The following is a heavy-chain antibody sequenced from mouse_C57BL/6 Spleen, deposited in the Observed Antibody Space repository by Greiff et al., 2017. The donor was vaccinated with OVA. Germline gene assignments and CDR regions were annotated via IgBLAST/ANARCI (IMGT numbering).Heavy chain of an antibody. CDR1: GFTFSNYW. V-gene: IGHV6-3*01. D-gene: IGHD4-1*01. J-gene: IGHJ4*01. CDR3: RNWDVLYYYAMDF. CDR2: IRLKSDNYAT. Sequence: EVQLQESGGGLVQPGGSMKLSCVASGFTFSNYWMNWVRQSPEKGLEWVAQIRLKSDNYATHYAESVKGRFTISRDDSKSIVYLQMNNLRAEDTGIYYCRNWDVLYYYAMDFWGQGTSVTVSS.